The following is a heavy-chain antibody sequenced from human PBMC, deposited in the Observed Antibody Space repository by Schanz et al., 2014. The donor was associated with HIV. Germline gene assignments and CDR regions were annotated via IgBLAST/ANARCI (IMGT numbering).Heavy chain of an antibody. D-gene: IGHD3-16*01. CDR3: AKDLGGEPYYYYGMDV. Sequence: QVQLVESGGGVVQPGRSLRLSCAASGFTFSSYGMHWVRQAPGKGLERVAVISYDGINKYYADSVKGRFTISRDNSKNTLYLQMNSLRAEDTALYYCAKDLGGEPYYYYGMDVWGQGTTVTVSS. V-gene: IGHV3-30*18. CDR1: GFTFSSYG. J-gene: IGHJ6*02. CDR2: ISYDGINK.